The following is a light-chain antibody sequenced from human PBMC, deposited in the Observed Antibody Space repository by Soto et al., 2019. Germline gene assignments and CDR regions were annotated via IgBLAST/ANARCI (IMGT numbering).Light chain of an antibody. CDR3: QSYDSSLFWV. J-gene: IGLJ3*02. Sequence: QSVLTQLPSVSGAPGQRVTISCTGSSSNIGAGYDVHWYQQLPGTAPKLLIYGNSNRPSGVPDRFSGSKSGTSASLAITGLQAEDEADYYCQSYDSSLFWVFGGGTKLTVL. V-gene: IGLV1-40*01. CDR2: GNS. CDR1: SSNIGAGYD.